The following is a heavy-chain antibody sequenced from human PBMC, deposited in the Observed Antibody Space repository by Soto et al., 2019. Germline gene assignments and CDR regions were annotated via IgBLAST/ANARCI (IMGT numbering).Heavy chain of an antibody. CDR1: GDTFTGYE. Sequence: ASVKVSCKASGDTFTGYEINWVRQATGQGLEWMGWMNPNSGNTGYAQKFQGRVTMTRNTSISTGYMELSSLRSEDTAVYYCARLGYCSGGSCRRGNWFDPWGQGTLVTVSS. J-gene: IGHJ5*02. CDR3: ARLGYCSGGSCRRGNWFDP. D-gene: IGHD2-15*01. V-gene: IGHV1-8*01. CDR2: MNPNSGNT.